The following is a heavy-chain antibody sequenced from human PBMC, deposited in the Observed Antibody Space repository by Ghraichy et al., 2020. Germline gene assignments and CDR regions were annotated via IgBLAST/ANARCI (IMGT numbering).Heavy chain of an antibody. D-gene: IGHD6-19*01. J-gene: IGHJ4*02. Sequence: LSLTCAASGFTFDDYAMHWVRQAPGKGLEWVSGISWNSGSIGYADSVKGRFTISRDNAKNSLYLQMNSLRAEDTALYYCAKDRRGGSGWYELDYWGQGTLVTVSS. CDR2: ISWNSGSI. CDR3: AKDRRGGSGWYELDY. CDR1: GFTFDDYA. V-gene: IGHV3-9*01.